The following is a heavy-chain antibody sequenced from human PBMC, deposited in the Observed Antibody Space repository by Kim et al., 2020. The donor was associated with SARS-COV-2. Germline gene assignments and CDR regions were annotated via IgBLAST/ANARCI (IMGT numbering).Heavy chain of an antibody. CDR3: AIGLWSNYPD. CDR2: IYYNGSS. J-gene: IGHJ4*02. V-gene: IGHV4-59*08. CDR1: GASINGFY. Sequence: SETLSLTCSVSGASINGFYWALIRQPPGRGLEWIAYIYYNGSSTYNPSLKSRITISIDTSKDQFSLRLPSVTAADTAVYYCAIGLWSNYPDWGQGTLVTV. D-gene: IGHD4-4*01.